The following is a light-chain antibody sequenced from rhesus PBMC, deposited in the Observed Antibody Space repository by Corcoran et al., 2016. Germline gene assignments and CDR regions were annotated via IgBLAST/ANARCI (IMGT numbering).Light chain of an antibody. V-gene: IGKV1-74*01. CDR2: KAS. Sequence: DIQMNQSPSSLSVTVGDRVAITCWTSENVHNYLNWYQQKPGQAPKILIYKASTLETGVPSRFSGSGSGAAYTFTISSLESEDFATYYCQQSYGSPFTFGPGTKVDIK. CDR1: ENVHNY. CDR3: QQSYGSPFT. J-gene: IGKJ3*01.